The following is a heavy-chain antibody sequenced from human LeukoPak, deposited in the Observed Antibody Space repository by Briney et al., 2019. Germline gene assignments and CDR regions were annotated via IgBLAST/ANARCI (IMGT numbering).Heavy chain of an antibody. J-gene: IGHJ3*02. V-gene: IGHV3-30*18. CDR3: AKSSSGGWYLLGDAFDI. Sequence: GGSLRLSCAASGFTFISHGIHWGRQAPGKGLEWVAVISYAGSDKYYADSVKGRFTISRDNSKNTLYLQMNSLRAEDTAVYYCAKSSSGGWYLLGDAFDIWGQGTMVTVSS. CDR2: ISYAGSDK. CDR1: GFTFISHG. D-gene: IGHD6-19*01.